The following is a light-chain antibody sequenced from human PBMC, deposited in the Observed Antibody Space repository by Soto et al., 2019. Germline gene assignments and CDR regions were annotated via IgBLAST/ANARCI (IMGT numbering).Light chain of an antibody. CDR1: QSVGSNF. CDR3: QQYGNSPYT. J-gene: IGKJ2*01. Sequence: EIVLTQSPGTLSLSPGERATLSCRASQSVGSNFLAWYQQRPGQAPRLLIYGASSRATGISDRFSGSGSGTDFTLTINRLEPEDFAVYYCQQYGNSPYTFGQGTKLEIK. CDR2: GAS. V-gene: IGKV3-20*01.